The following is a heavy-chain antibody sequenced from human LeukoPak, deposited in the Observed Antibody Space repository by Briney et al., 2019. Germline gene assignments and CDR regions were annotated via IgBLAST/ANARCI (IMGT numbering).Heavy chain of an antibody. J-gene: IGHJ4*02. D-gene: IGHD3-22*01. CDR2: ISGSGGST. V-gene: IGHV3-23*01. Sequence: GGSLRLSCAASGFTFSSYAMSWVRQAPGKGLEWVSAISGSGGSTYYADSVKGRFTISRDNSKNTLYLQMSSLRAEDTAVYYCAREQTYYYDSSGYYFDYWGQGTLVTVSS. CDR3: AREQTYYYDSSGYYFDY. CDR1: GFTFSSYA.